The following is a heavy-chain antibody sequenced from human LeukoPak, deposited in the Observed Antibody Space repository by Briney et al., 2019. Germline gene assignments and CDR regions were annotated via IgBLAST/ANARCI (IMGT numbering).Heavy chain of an antibody. V-gene: IGHV3-7*01. Sequence: GGSLRLSCAASGLTFSSYWMSWIRQAPGKGLEWVANIKQDGSEKYYVDSVKGRFTISRDNAKNSLYLKMNSLRAEDTAAYYCARARRPAAAFDYWGQGTLVTVSS. J-gene: IGHJ4*02. CDR2: IKQDGSEK. CDR3: ARARRPAAAFDY. CDR1: GLTFSSYW. D-gene: IGHD2-2*01.